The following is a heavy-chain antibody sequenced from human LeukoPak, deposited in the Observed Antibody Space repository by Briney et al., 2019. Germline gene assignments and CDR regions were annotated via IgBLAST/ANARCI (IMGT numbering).Heavy chain of an antibody. CDR3: ARHTSGWYSGDY. CDR2: IYPGDSDT. J-gene: IGHJ4*02. CDR1: GYSFTSYW. D-gene: IGHD6-19*01. V-gene: IGHV5-51*01. Sequence: GESLKISCKGPGYSFTSYWIGWVRQMPGKGLECMGIIYPGDSDTRYSPSFQGQVTISVDKSINTAYLQWSSLKASDTAMYYCARHTSGWYSGDYWGQGTLVTVSS.